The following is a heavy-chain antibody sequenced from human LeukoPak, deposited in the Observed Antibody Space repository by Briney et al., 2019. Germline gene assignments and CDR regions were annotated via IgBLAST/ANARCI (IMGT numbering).Heavy chain of an antibody. J-gene: IGHJ4*02. D-gene: IGHD1-1*01. Sequence: SVKVSCKASGYTFTSYYMHWVRQAPGQGLEWMGGIIPIFGTTNYAQKFQGRVTITADESTSTAYMELSSLRSEDTAVYYCAREVRDGDFDYWGQGTLVTVSS. CDR2: IIPIFGTT. CDR3: AREVRDGDFDY. V-gene: IGHV1-69*13. CDR1: GYTFTSYY.